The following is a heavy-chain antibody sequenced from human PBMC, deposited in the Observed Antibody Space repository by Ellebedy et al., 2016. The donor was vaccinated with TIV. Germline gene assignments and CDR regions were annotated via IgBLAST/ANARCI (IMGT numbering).Heavy chain of an antibody. Sequence: GSLRLSCSVSGGSISPYYWSWIRQPPGKGLQWIGFSYHTGNTIYNPTLKSRVTISLDTSKNQVSLRLSSVTAADTAVYYCASAPNQDFYDFWGQGTLVTVSS. J-gene: IGHJ4*02. CDR2: SYHTGNT. CDR1: GGSISPYY. CDR3: ASAPNQDFYDF. V-gene: IGHV4-59*01.